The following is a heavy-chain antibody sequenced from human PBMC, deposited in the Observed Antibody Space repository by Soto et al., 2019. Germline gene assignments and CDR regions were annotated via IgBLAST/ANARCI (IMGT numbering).Heavy chain of an antibody. V-gene: IGHV3-74*01. CDR2: INTAGTTT. D-gene: IGHD4-17*01. CDR1: GFSFSTYW. Sequence: ELQLVESGGGLVQPGGSLRLSCVASGFSFSTYWMHWVHQAPGKGLVWVSRINTAGTTTPYADSVTGRFTISRDNAKNTLYLQMNSLRAEYTAVYYCARGGGDYGDYLDYWGQGALVTVSS. J-gene: IGHJ4*02. CDR3: ARGGGDYGDYLDY.